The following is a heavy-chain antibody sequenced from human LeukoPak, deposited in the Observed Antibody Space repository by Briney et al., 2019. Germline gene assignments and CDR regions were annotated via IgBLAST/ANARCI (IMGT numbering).Heavy chain of an antibody. CDR2: INHSGST. CDR3: ARDHIVVVPAAENGFDY. Sequence: PSETLSLTCAVYGGSFSGYYWSWNRQPPGKGLEWIGEINHSGSTNYNPSLKSRVTISVDTSKNQFSLKLSSVTAADTAVYYCARDHIVVVPAAENGFDYWGQGTLVTVSS. D-gene: IGHD2-2*01. CDR1: GGSFSGYY. J-gene: IGHJ4*02. V-gene: IGHV4-34*01.